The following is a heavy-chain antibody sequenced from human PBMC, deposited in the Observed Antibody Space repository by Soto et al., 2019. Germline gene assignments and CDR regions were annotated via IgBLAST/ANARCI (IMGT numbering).Heavy chain of an antibody. CDR3: ARDPSSGNYP. CDR1: GFTFSSYS. J-gene: IGHJ5*02. CDR2: ISSSSSYI. Sequence: EVQLVESGGGLVKPGGSLRLSCAASGFTFSSYSMNWVRQAPGKGLEWVSSISSSSSYIYYADSVKGRFTISRDNAKNSLYLQMNSLRAEDSAVYYCARDPSSGNYPWGQGTLVTVSS. V-gene: IGHV3-21*01. D-gene: IGHD3-22*01.